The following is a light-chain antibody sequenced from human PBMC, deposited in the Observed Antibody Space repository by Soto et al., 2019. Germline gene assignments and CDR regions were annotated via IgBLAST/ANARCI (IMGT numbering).Light chain of an antibody. Sequence: ENVLTQSPANLYTYQGDRVTLSCRASQAVNTRLAWYQHKPGQAPRLLIYLTSNRAAGIPARFSGSGSGTDFTLTISDVEPEDFAVYYCHQRQSWPRTFGQGTKVYIK. CDR1: QAVNTR. CDR2: LTS. CDR3: HQRQSWPRT. V-gene: IGKV3-11*01. J-gene: IGKJ1*01.